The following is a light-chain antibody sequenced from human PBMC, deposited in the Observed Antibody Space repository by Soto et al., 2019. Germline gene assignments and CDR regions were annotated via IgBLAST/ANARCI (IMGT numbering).Light chain of an antibody. CDR3: MQGKYWPPIT. CDR1: QSLLHSDGNNY. CDR2: KAS. Sequence: DVVMTQSPLSLPVTLGQPASISCRSSQSLLHSDGNNYLSWFQQRPGQSPRRLIYKASNRDSGVPDRFSGSGSGTDFTLKISRVEVEDVGVYYCMQGKYWPPITFGQGTRLEIK. J-gene: IGKJ5*01. V-gene: IGKV2-30*02.